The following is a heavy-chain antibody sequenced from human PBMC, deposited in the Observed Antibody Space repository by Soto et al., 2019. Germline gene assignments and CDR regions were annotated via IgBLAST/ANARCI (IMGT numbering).Heavy chain of an antibody. D-gene: IGHD2-2*01. CDR2: INHSGST. J-gene: IGHJ6*02. CDR1: GGSFSGYY. Sequence: QVQLQQWGAGLLKPSETLSLTCAVYGGSFSGYYWSWIRQPPGKGLEWIGEINHSGSTNYNPSLRHRVTKSVDTSKNQFSLKLSSVTAADTAVYYCARGRDDCSSTSCSPPRYYYYYYGMDVWGQGTTVTVSS. CDR3: ARGRDDCSSTSCSPPRYYYYYYGMDV. V-gene: IGHV4-34*01.